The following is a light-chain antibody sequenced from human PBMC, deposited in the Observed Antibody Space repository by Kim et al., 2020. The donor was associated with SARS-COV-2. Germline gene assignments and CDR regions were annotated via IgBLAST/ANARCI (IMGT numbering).Light chain of an antibody. CDR2: DAS. V-gene: IGKV3-11*01. Sequence: PGERATLSCRASQSVSSYLAWYQQKPGQAPRLLIYDASNRATGIPSRFSGSGSGTDFTLTISSLEPEDFAVYYCQQRSNWPTFGLGTKVDIK. CDR3: QQRSNWPT. CDR1: QSVSSY. J-gene: IGKJ1*01.